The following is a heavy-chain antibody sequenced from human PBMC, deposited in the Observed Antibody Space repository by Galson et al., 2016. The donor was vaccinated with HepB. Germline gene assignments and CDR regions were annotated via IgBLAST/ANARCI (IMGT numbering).Heavy chain of an antibody. J-gene: IGHJ4*02. CDR2: ISTYIGNT. CDR3: ARAYQAGAPFDS. CDR1: GYTFTNYG. D-gene: IGHD1-26*01. V-gene: IGHV1-18*01. Sequence: SVKVSCKASGYTFTNYGISWVRQAPGQGLEWVGWISTYIGNTNYAQKFQDRVTMTTDTSTSTAYMELRSLRSDDTAVYYCARAYQAGAPFDSWGQGTLVTVSS.